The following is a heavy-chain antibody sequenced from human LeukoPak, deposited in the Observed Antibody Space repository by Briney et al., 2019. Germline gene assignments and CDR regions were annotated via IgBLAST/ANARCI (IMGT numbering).Heavy chain of an antibody. D-gene: IGHD2-15*01. Sequence: GGPLRLSCAASGFTFDDYAMHWVRQAPGKGLEWVSLISGDGGSTYYADPVKGRFTISRDNSKNSLYLQMNSLRTEDTALFYCAKDISYGRVDYFDYWGQGTLVTVSS. J-gene: IGHJ4*02. CDR3: AKDISYGRVDYFDY. CDR1: GFTFDDYA. CDR2: ISGDGGST. V-gene: IGHV3-43*02.